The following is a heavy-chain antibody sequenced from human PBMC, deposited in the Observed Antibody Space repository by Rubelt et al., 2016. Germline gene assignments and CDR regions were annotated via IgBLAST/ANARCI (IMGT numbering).Heavy chain of an antibody. J-gene: IGHJ4*02. V-gene: IGHV4-38-2*02. D-gene: IGHD3-3*01. Sequence: QVQLQESGPGLVKPSETLSLTCTVSGYSISSGYFWGWIRQPPGKGLEWIGSIYHSGSTYYNPSLKSRVTISVDTSKNQFSPSLKPVAAADTAMYYCAIEMRFLEWLPPGSDYWGQGTLVTVSS. CDR1: GYSISSGYF. CDR2: IYHSGST. CDR3: AIEMRFLEWLPPGSDY.